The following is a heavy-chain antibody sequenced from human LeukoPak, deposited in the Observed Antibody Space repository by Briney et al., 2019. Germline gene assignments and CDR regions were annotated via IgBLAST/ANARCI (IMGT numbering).Heavy chain of an antibody. Sequence: PSETLSLTCAVYGGSFSGYYWSWIRQPPGKGLEWIGEINHSGSTNYNPSLKSRVTISVDTSKNQFSLKLTSVTAADTAVYYCARDSGSYWGADYWGQGTLVTVSS. CDR2: INHSGST. CDR1: GGSFSGYY. CDR3: ARDSGSYWGADY. J-gene: IGHJ4*02. V-gene: IGHV4-34*01. D-gene: IGHD1-26*01.